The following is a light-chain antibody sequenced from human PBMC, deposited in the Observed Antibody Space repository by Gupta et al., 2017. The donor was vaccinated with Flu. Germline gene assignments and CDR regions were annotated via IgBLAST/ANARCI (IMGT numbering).Light chain of an antibody. CDR3: YSTDSSGRGV. CDR2: EDS. J-gene: IGLJ3*02. CDR1: ALPKRF. V-gene: IGLV3-10*01. Sequence: SGDALPKRFAYWYQHKSGQAPLLVIDEDSKRPSEIPERFSASSSGTMATFTVSGSQVDDEAYYYCYSTDSSGRGVFGGGTKLTV.